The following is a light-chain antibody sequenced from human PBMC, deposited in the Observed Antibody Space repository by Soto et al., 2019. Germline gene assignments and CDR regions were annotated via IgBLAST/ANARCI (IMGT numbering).Light chain of an antibody. CDR3: QQYGNSRGT. V-gene: IGKV3-20*01. CDR2: GAS. J-gene: IGKJ1*01. Sequence: EIVLTQSPGTLSLSPGDRATLSCRASQSVSSSHLAWYQQKPGQAPRLLIYGASSRATGIPDRFSGSGSGTDFTLTISGLEPEDSAVYYCQQYGNSRGTFGQGTKVDIK. CDR1: QSVSSSH.